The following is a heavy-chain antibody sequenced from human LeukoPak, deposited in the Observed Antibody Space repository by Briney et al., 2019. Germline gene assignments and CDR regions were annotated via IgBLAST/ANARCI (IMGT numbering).Heavy chain of an antibody. D-gene: IGHD3-22*01. Sequence: GGSLRLSCAASGFTFSSYWMSWVRQAPGKGLEWLSALSDRGRATYYADSVKGRFTISRDESKNTLYLQMNSLRADDTAVYYCAIPGSAHYPAPFDFWGQGTMVTVSS. CDR1: GFTFSSYW. CDR2: LSDRGRAT. CDR3: AIPGSAHYPAPFDF. J-gene: IGHJ4*02. V-gene: IGHV3-23*01.